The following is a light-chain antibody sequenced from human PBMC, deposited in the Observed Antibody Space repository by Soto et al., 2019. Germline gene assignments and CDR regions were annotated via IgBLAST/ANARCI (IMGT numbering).Light chain of an antibody. Sequence: PGERATLSCRARQSVTSSYLAWYQQKPGQAPKLLMYGASSRTSVIPDRFGGSGCGTVFNLTSSTLEPEDVAVYYCQQRNNWPCTFGQGTRLEIK. CDR1: QSVTSSY. CDR2: GAS. V-gene: IGKV3-11*01. J-gene: IGKJ5*01. CDR3: QQRNNWPCT.